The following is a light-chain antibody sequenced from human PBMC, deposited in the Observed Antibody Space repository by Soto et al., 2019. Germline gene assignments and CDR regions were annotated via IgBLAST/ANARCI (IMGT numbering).Light chain of an antibody. CDR2: DVS. V-gene: IGLV2-14*01. CDR1: SSDVGFSNY. Sequence: QSALTQPASVSGSPGQSITISCTGTSSDVGFSNYVFWYQQHPGKAPKLIISDVSNRPSGVSNRFSGSKSGNTASLPISGLQAEDEADYYCSSYTSSSTDVFGTGTKLTVL. CDR3: SSYTSSSTDV. J-gene: IGLJ1*01.